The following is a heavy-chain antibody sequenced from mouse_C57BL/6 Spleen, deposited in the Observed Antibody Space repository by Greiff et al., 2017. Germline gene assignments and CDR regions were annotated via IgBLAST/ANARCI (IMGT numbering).Heavy chain of an antibody. J-gene: IGHJ1*03. D-gene: IGHD4-1*01. CDR2: IYPRSGNT. Sequence: QVQLKESGAELARPGASVKLSCKASGYTFTSYGISWVKQRTGQGLEWIGEIYPRSGNTYYNEKFKGKATLTADKSSSTAYMELRSLTSEDSAVYVCARDGTVGGKSSLDVWGTGTTVTVSS. CDR1: GYTFTSYG. V-gene: IGHV1-81*01. CDR3: ARDGTVGGKSSLDV.